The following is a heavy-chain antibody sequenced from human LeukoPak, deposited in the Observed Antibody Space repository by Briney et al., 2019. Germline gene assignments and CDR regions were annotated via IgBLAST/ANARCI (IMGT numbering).Heavy chain of an antibody. CDR1: GFTFSSYA. CDR3: ASDPRDGGQNV. J-gene: IGHJ6*04. CDR2: ISSNGGST. D-gene: IGHD5-24*01. Sequence: GGSLRLSCAASGFTFSSYAMHWVRQAPGKGLEYVSAISSNGGSTYYANSVKGRFTFSRDKSKNTLYLQMNSLRPEDSAVYFCASDPRDGGQNVWGKGTTVTVSS. V-gene: IGHV3-64*01.